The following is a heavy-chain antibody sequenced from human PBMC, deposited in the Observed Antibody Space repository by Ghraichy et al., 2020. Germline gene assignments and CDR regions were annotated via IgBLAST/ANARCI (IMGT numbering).Heavy chain of an antibody. CDR1: GGSVTSHTNY. J-gene: IGHJ6*02. CDR2: INYSGGT. CDR3: ASPNPAYCGGDCYSSYYFGMDV. V-gene: IGHV4-61*01. Sequence: SETLSLTCRVSGGSVTSHTNYWNWIRQPPGKGLEWIGYINYSGGTNYNPSLKSRVAISVDTSKNQFSLRLSSVTAADTAVYYCASPNPAYCGGDCYSSYYFGMDVWGQVTTVTVSS. D-gene: IGHD2-21*02.